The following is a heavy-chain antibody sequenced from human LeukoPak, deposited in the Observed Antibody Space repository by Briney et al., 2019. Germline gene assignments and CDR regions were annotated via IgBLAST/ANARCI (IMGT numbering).Heavy chain of an antibody. J-gene: IGHJ4*02. CDR1: GFTFSSYV. CDR3: GKDPDYYDSSGLGP. D-gene: IGHD3-22*01. CDR2: ISRSGDNT. V-gene: IGHV3-23*01. Sequence: GGSLRLSCVVSGFTFSSYVMSWVRQAPGKGLEWVSAISRSGDNTYYADSVKGRFTISRDNSKNTLYLQMNSLRAEDTAVYYCGKDPDYYDSSGLGPWGQGVLVTVS.